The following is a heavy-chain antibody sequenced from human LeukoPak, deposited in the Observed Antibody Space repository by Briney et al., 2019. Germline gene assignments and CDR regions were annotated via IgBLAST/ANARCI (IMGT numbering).Heavy chain of an antibody. CDR3: AKGNSGYYFDY. Sequence: GGSLRLSCAASGFTFSSYAMSWVRQAPGKGLEWVAAISGSGGYTYYADSVEGRFTISRDNSKNTLYLQMNSLRAEDTAVYYCAKGNSGYYFDYWGQGSLVTVSS. J-gene: IGHJ4*02. D-gene: IGHD3-22*01. V-gene: IGHV3-23*01. CDR1: GFTFSSYA. CDR2: ISGSGGYT.